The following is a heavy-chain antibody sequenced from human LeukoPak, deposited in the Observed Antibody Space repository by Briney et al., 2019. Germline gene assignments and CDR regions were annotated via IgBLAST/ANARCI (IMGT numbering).Heavy chain of an antibody. Sequence: SETLSLTCTVSGGSISSYYWSWIRQPPGQGLEWIGFIYSSGSTTYNPSLKCRVAISVDTSKNQFSLRLSSVTAADTAVYYCARTMYYYDSSGYIFDYWGQGTLVTVSS. J-gene: IGHJ4*02. D-gene: IGHD3-22*01. V-gene: IGHV4-4*09. CDR1: GGSISSYY. CDR2: IYSSGST. CDR3: ARTMYYYDSSGYIFDY.